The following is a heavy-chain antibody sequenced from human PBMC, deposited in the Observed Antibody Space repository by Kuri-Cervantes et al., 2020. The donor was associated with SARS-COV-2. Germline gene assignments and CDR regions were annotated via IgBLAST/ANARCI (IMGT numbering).Heavy chain of an antibody. V-gene: IGHV3-23*01. CDR3: ANTPLVDAFDI. CDR2: ISGSGGST. Sequence: GESLKISCAASGFTFSSYAMSWVRQAPGKGLEWVSAISGSGGSTYYADSVKGRFTISRDNSKNTPYLQMNSLRAEDTAVYYCANTPLVDAFDIWDQGTMVTVSS. J-gene: IGHJ3*02. CDR1: GFTFSSYA. D-gene: IGHD2-8*02.